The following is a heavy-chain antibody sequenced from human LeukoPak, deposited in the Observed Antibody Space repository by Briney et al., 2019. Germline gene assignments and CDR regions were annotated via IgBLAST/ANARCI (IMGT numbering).Heavy chain of an antibody. CDR3: ARDQAPMVRGVTLYYYYMDV. CDR2: ISSIGGTI. J-gene: IGHJ6*03. D-gene: IGHD3-10*01. V-gene: IGHV3-48*03. Sequence: GGSLRLSCAASGFTFSSYEMNWFRQAPGKGLEWVSYISSIGGTIYYADSVKGRFTISRDNAKNSLYLQMNSLRAEDTAVYYCARDQAPMVRGVTLYYYYMDVWGKGTTVTVSS. CDR1: GFTFSSYE.